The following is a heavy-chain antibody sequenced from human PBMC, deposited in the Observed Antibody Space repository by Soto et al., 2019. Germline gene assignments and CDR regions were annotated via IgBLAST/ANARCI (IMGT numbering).Heavy chain of an antibody. CDR3: ARGCSSTSCYPRRGLSMLNWFDP. V-gene: IGHV1-69*02. D-gene: IGHD2-2*01. Sequence: QVQLVQSGAEVKKPGSSVKVSCKASGGTFSSYTISWVRQAPGQGLEWMGRIIPILGIANYAQKFQGRVMITADKSTSPALVELSSRRAEDTAVYYCARGCSSTSCYPRRGLSMLNWFDPWGQGALVTVSS. J-gene: IGHJ5*02. CDR2: IIPILGIA. CDR1: GGTFSSYT.